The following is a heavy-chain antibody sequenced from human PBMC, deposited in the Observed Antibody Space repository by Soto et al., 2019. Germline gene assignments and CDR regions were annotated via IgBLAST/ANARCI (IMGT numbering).Heavy chain of an antibody. J-gene: IGHJ4*02. D-gene: IGHD3-10*01. Sequence: QITLKESGPTLVKPTQTLTLTCTFSGFSLSTSGVGVGWIRQPPGKALEWLAVIYWDDDKRYSPSLKSRLTITKDTSKNQVVLTMTNMDPVDTATYYCERARGWFGDQKRTFDYWGQGTLVTVSS. CDR2: IYWDDDK. CDR3: ERARGWFGDQKRTFDY. CDR1: GFSLSTSGVG. V-gene: IGHV2-5*02.